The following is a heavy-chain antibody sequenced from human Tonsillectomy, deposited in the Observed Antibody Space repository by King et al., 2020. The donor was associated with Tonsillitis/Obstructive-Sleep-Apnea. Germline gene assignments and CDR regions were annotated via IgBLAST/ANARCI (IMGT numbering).Heavy chain of an antibody. J-gene: IGHJ6*03. D-gene: IGHD1-26*01. CDR2: IYFSGNT. CDR3: ARHDGIVGGTKYMDG. Sequence: QLQESGPGLVKPSETLSVTCTVSGGAISSRSHYWGWIRQPPGKGLEWIGSIYFSGNTYYNPSLKSRVTISVDTSKNQFSLKLSSVTAADRAVYYCARHDGIVGGTKYMDGWGKGTTVTVSS. CDR1: GGAISSRSHY. V-gene: IGHV4-39*01.